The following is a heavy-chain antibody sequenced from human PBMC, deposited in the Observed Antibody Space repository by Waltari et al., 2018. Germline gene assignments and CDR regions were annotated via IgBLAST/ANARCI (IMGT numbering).Heavy chain of an antibody. V-gene: IGHV3-53*01. CDR1: GFTVSSNY. CDR3: ARGYPGSSSWYNWFDP. D-gene: IGHD6-13*01. Sequence: EVQLVESGGGLIQPGGSLRLSCAASGFTVSSNYMSWVRQAPGKGLEWVSVIYSGGSTYYAASVKGRFTISRDNSKNTLYLQMNSLRAEDTAVYYCARGYPGSSSWYNWFDPWGQGTLVTVSS. J-gene: IGHJ5*02. CDR2: IYSGGST.